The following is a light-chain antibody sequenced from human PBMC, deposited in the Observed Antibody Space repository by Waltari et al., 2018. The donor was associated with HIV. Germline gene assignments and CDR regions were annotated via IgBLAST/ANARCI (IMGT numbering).Light chain of an antibody. V-gene: IGLV1-44*01. Sequence: QSVLTQPASVSGTPGQRVTISCSGSSSNIGSNTVTWYQQLPGAAPKLFIFGDGLGPSGVPDRCSGPKSGPSASLTISGLQFEDEAVYFCEVWDDSLSGQAVFGGGTILTVL. J-gene: IGLJ2*01. CDR2: GDG. CDR1: SSNIGSNT. CDR3: EVWDDSLSGQAV.